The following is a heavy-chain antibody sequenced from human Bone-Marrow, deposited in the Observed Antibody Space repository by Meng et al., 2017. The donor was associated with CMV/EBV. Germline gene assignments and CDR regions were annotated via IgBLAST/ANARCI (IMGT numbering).Heavy chain of an antibody. D-gene: IGHD1-1*01. Sequence: ASVKVSCKPSGYTFTSYDINWVRQATGQGLEWMGWMNPNIGGTNYAQKFQGRVTMTRDTSISTAYMELSRLRSDDTAVYYCARDNWNDIDYWGQGTLVTVSS. J-gene: IGHJ4*02. CDR3: ARDNWNDIDY. V-gene: IGHV1-2*02. CDR1: GYTFTSYD. CDR2: MNPNIGGT.